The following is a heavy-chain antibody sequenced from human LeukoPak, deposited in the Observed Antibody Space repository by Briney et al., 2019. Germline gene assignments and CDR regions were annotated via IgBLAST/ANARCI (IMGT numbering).Heavy chain of an antibody. V-gene: IGHV3-23*01. Sequence: GGSLRLSCAASGFTFISYAMSWVRQAPGKGLEWVSAIRGSGGSTYYADSVKGRFTISRDNSKNTLYLQMNSLRVEDTAVYYCAKDHAVAGGIFDYWGQGTLVTVSS. D-gene: IGHD6-13*01. CDR3: AKDHAVAGGIFDY. CDR1: GFTFISYA. J-gene: IGHJ4*02. CDR2: IRGSGGST.